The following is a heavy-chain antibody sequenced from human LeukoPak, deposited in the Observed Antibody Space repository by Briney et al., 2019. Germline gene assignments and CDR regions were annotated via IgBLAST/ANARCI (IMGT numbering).Heavy chain of an antibody. J-gene: IGHJ4*02. CDR2: ISYDGSNK. Sequence: GGSLRLSCAASGFTFSSYAMHWVRQAPGKGLEWVAVISYDGSNKYYADSVKSRFTISRDNSKNTLYLQMNGLRAEDTAVYYCARGNDQPQLWLFYFDYWGQGTLVTVSS. V-gene: IGHV3-30-3*01. D-gene: IGHD5-18*01. CDR1: GFTFSSYA. CDR3: ARGNDQPQLWLFYFDY.